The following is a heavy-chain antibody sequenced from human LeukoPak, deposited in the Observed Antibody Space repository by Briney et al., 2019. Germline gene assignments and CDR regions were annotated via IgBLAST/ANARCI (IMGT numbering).Heavy chain of an antibody. CDR3: VKDIQLST. Sequence: GGSLRLSCAASGFNFITAAMTWVRQAPGKGLEWDSLIGSSDGSTYYADSVKGRFTISRDNFNHTLSLQMNSLRVEDTAIYYCVKDIQLSTWGLGTMVTVSS. V-gene: IGHV3-23*01. CDR2: IGSSDGST. J-gene: IGHJ3*01. CDR1: GFNFITAA. D-gene: IGHD5-24*01.